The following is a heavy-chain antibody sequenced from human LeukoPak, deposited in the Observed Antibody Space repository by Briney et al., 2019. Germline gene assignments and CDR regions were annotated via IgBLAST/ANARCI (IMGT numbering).Heavy chain of an antibody. CDR1: GFTFDDYA. J-gene: IGHJ4*02. D-gene: IGHD3-22*01. CDR2: ISWNSGSI. Sequence: PGGSLRLSCAASGFTFDDYAMHWVQQAPGKGLEWVSGISWNSGSIGYADSVKGRFTISRDNAKNSLYLQMNSLRAEDTALYYCAKAYYYDSSGPFYFDYWGQGTLVTVSS. V-gene: IGHV3-9*01. CDR3: AKAYYYDSSGPFYFDY.